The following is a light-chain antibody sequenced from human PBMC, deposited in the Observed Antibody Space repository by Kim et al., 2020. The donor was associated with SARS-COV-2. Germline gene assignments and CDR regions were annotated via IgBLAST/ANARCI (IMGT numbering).Light chain of an antibody. Sequence: FVQTVRLTCQGDSLRKYYATWYQQRPGQAPTLVLYGKYDRPSGIPDRFSGSASGNTASLTITGAQAEDEGDYYCSSRDSTGDHVVFGGGTQLTVL. J-gene: IGLJ3*02. CDR2: GKY. CDR1: SLRKYY. CDR3: SSRDSTGDHVV. V-gene: IGLV3-19*01.